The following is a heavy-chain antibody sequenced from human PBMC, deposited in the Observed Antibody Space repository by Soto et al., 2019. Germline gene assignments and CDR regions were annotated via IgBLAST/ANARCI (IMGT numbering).Heavy chain of an antibody. CDR3: ARRYDFWSGYLYYYYMDV. CDR1: GGSISSYY. J-gene: IGHJ6*03. CDR2: IYYSGST. Sequence: SETLSLTCTVSGGSISSYYWSWVRQPPGKGLEWIGYIYYSGSTNYNPSLKSRVTISVDTSKNQFSLKLSSVTAADTAVYYCARRYDFWSGYLYYYYMDVWGKGTTVT. V-gene: IGHV4-59*08. D-gene: IGHD3-3*01.